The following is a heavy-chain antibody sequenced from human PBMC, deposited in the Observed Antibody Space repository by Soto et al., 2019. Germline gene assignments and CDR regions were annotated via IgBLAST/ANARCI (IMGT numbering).Heavy chain of an antibody. J-gene: IGHJ4*02. CDR2: INAGNGNT. CDR3: ARAVTMVRGQQYYFDY. V-gene: IGHV1-3*01. D-gene: IGHD3-10*01. Sequence: ASVKVSCKASGYTFTSYAMHWVRQAPGQRLEWMGWINAGNGNTKYSQKFQGRVTITRDTSASTAYMELSSLRSEDTAVYYCARAVTMVRGQQYYFDYWGQGTLVTVSS. CDR1: GYTFTSYA.